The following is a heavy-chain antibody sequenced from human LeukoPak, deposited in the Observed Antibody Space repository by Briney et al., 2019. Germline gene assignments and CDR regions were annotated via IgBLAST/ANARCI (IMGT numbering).Heavy chain of an antibody. V-gene: IGHV4-39*02. J-gene: IGHJ4*02. CDR2: IYYSGST. CDR3: ARESCSGGSCHLDY. Sequence: SETPSLTCTVSGGSISSSSYYWGWIRQPPGKGLEWIGSIYYSGSTYYNPSLKSRVTISVDTSKNQFSLRLSSVTAADTAVYYCARESCSGGSCHLDYWGQGTLVTVSS. CDR1: GGSISSSSYY. D-gene: IGHD2-15*01.